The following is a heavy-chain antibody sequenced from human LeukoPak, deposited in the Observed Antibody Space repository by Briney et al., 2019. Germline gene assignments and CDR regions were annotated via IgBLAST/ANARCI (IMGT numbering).Heavy chain of an antibody. CDR2: IYSGGST. CDR3: ATRAYYYDMWGAFDI. J-gene: IGHJ3*02. Sequence: GGSLRLSCAASGFTVSSNYMSWVRQAPGKGLEWVSVIYSGGSTYYADSVKGRFTISRDNSKNTLYLQMSSLRAEDTAVYYCATRAYYYDMWGAFDIWGQGTMVTVSS. D-gene: IGHD3-22*01. V-gene: IGHV3-53*01. CDR1: GFTVSSNY.